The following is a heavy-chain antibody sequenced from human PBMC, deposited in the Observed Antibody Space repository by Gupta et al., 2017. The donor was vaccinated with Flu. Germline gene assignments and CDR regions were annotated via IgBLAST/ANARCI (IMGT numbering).Heavy chain of an antibody. Sequence: EVQLVESGGSLVKPGGPLRLSCAASRFEYGAYTMRWVRQAPGRGLEWVSSINSDSVYIYYADSVRGRFTISRDNAKDFLYLQMNSLRAEDTAIYYCARDYDSTAYYGLDVWGQGTAVTVSS. D-gene: IGHD3-22*01. CDR2: INSDSVYI. CDR1: RFEYGAYT. CDR3: ARDYDSTAYYGLDV. V-gene: IGHV3-21*02. J-gene: IGHJ6*02.